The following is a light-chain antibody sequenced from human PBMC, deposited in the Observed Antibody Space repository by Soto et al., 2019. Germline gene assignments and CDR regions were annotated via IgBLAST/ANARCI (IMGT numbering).Light chain of an antibody. CDR1: SSNIGNNY. CDR2: DSN. Sequence: QSVLTQPPSVSAAPGQRVTISCSGSSSNIGNNYVSWYQQLPGTAPKLLIYDSNKRPSGIPDRFSGSKSGTSATLGSTGLQTGDEADYYCGTWDSSLSAVVFGGGTKMTVL. V-gene: IGLV1-51*01. J-gene: IGLJ2*01. CDR3: GTWDSSLSAVV.